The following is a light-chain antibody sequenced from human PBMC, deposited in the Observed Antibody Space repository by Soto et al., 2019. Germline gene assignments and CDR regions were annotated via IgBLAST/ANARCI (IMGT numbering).Light chain of an antibody. Sequence: EIVLTQSPGTLSLSPGERATLSCRASQSISSRYLAWDQQKPGQAPRLLIYGASSRASGIPDRFSGSGSGTDFTLTISRREPEDFAVYYCQQYGSSPLMYTFGQGTRLEIK. CDR2: GAS. J-gene: IGKJ2*01. CDR3: QQYGSSPLMYT. V-gene: IGKV3-20*01. CDR1: QSISSRY.